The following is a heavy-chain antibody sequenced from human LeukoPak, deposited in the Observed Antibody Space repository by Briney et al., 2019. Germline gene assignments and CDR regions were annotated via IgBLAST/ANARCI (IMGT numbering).Heavy chain of an antibody. D-gene: IGHD3-22*01. CDR2: IIPIFGTA. CDR1: GGTFSRYA. CDR3: ARDLLSRHDSSGYSSY. Sequence: SSVTVSCKASGGTFSRYAISWVRQAPGQGLEWVGGIIPIFGTASYAQQFQGRGTITTDESTSTAYIELSSLRSEDTAVYYCARDLLSRHDSSGYSSYWGQGTLVTVSS. V-gene: IGHV1-69*05. J-gene: IGHJ4*02.